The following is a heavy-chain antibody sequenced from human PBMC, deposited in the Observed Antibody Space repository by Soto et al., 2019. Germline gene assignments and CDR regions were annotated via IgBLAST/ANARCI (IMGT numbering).Heavy chain of an antibody. D-gene: IGHD2-15*01. CDR1: GFMFNTYG. Sequence: HPGGSLRLSCAASGFMFNTYGMHCVRQAPGRGLEWVALTSYDGSGKFYGDSVRGRFTISRDNSKNTLFLQMSSVRVEDTAVYYCALFSSGDVDYWGQGTLVTVSS. V-gene: IGHV3-30*03. J-gene: IGHJ4*02. CDR2: TSYDGSGK. CDR3: ALFSSGDVDY.